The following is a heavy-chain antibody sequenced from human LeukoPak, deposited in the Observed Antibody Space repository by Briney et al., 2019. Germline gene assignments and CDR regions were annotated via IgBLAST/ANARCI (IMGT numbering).Heavy chain of an antibody. CDR2: ISSISSTI. CDR1: GFTFSTYN. V-gene: IGHV3-48*02. Sequence: GGSLRLSCAASGFTFSTYNMNWVRQAPGKGLEWVSYISSISSTIHYADSVKGRFTISRDNAKNSLYLQMNSLRDDDTAVYYCARDQISSSLYKEPLDYWGQGTLVTVSS. D-gene: IGHD6-13*01. CDR3: ARDQISSSLYKEPLDY. J-gene: IGHJ4*02.